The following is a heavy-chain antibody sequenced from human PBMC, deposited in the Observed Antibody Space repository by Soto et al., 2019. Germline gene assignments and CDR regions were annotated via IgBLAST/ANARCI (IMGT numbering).Heavy chain of an antibody. CDR2: ISGSGIST. Sequence: GGSLRLSCAASGFTFSSYAMSWVRPAPGKGLEWVSAISGSGISTYYADSVKGRFTISRDNSKNTLYLQMNSLRDDDTAVYYCARGSSNWAYYFDFWGQGTLVTVSS. D-gene: IGHD6-13*01. CDR1: GFTFSSYA. J-gene: IGHJ4*02. CDR3: ARGSSNWAYYFDF. V-gene: IGHV3-23*01.